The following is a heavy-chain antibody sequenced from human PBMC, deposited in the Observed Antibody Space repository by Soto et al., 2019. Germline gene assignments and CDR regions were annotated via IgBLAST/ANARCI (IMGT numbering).Heavy chain of an antibody. CDR3: ARDLGYSYGLLLNYYYYYGMDV. CDR1: GFTFSSYA. J-gene: IGHJ6*02. D-gene: IGHD5-18*01. V-gene: IGHV3-30-3*01. Sequence: GGSLRLSCAASGFTFSSYAMHWVRQAPGKGLEWVAVISYDGSNKYYADSVKGRFTISRDNSKNTLYLQMNSLRAEDTAVYYCARDLGYSYGLLLNYYYYYGMDVWGQGTTVTVSS. CDR2: ISYDGSNK.